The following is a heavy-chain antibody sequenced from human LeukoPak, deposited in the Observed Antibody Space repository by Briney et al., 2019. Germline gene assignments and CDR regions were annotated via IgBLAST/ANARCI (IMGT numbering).Heavy chain of an antibody. CDR3: ARKNNDVLTGYLEGEFGP. J-gene: IGHJ5*02. D-gene: IGHD3-9*01. Sequence: ASVKVSCKASGYTFTSYGISWVRQAPGQGLEWMGWISAYNGNTNYAQKLQGRVTMTTDTSTSTAYMELRSLRSDDTAVYYCARKNNDVLTGYLEGEFGPWGQGTLVTVSS. V-gene: IGHV1-18*01. CDR2: ISAYNGNT. CDR1: GYTFTSYG.